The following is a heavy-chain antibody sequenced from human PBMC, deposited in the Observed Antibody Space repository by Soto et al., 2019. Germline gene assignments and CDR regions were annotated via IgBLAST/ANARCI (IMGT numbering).Heavy chain of an antibody. J-gene: IGHJ6*02. CDR1: GGTSSSYA. D-gene: IGHD3-3*01. V-gene: IGHV1-69*13. Sequence: SVKVSCKASGGTSSSYAISWVRQAPGQGLEWMGGIIPIFGTANYAQKFQGRVTITADESTSTAYMELSSLRSEDTAVYYCARDVGRYYDFWSGYFPYYGMDVWGQGTTVTVSS. CDR3: ARDVGRYYDFWSGYFPYYGMDV. CDR2: IIPIFGTA.